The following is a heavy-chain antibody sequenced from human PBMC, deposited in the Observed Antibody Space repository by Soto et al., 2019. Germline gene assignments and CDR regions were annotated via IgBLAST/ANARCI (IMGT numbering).Heavy chain of an antibody. Sequence: ASVKVSCKASGGTFSSYTISWVRQAPGQGLEWMGRIIPILGIANYAQKFQGRVTITADKSTSTAYMELSSLRSEDTAVYYCARDRFTAAAGPHGAFDIWGQGTMVTVSS. CDR2: IIPILGIA. CDR1: GGTFSSYT. V-gene: IGHV1-69*04. J-gene: IGHJ3*02. CDR3: ARDRFTAAAGPHGAFDI. D-gene: IGHD6-13*01.